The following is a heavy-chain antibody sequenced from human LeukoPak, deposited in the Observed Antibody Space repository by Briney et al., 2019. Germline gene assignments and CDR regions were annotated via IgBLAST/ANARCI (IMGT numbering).Heavy chain of an antibody. V-gene: IGHV3-74*03. CDR3: AREMAARSMDV. CDR1: GFTFSIYW. D-gene: IGHD6-6*01. CDR2: INSDGSGT. J-gene: IGHJ6*02. Sequence: GGSLRLSCAASGFTFSIYWIHWVRQVPGKGLVWVSRINSDGSGTKYADSVKGRFTISRDNAKNTLYLQMNSLRAEDTAVYYCAREMAARSMDVWGQGTTVTVPS.